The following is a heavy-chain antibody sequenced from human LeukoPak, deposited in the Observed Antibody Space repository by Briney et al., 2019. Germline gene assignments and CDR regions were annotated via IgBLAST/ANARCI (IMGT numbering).Heavy chain of an antibody. V-gene: IGHV4-30-4*01. J-gene: IGHJ5*02. D-gene: IGHD3-22*01. Sequence: SETLSLTCTVSGGSISSGDYYWSWIRQPPGKGLEWIGYIYYSGSTYYNPSLKSRVTISVDRSKNQFSLKLSSVTAADTAVYYCARARDYYDSSGYHHSSWFDPWGQGTLVTVSS. CDR1: GGSISSGDYY. CDR3: ARARDYYDSSGYHHSSWFDP. CDR2: IYYSGST.